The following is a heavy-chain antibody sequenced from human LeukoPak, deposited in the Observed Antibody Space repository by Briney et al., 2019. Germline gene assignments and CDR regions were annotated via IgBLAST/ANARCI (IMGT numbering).Heavy chain of an antibody. D-gene: IGHD4-11*01. J-gene: IGHJ3*02. CDR3: ATETEYSNYDAFDI. CDR2: ISGGNNAI. CDR1: GFTFSSYG. V-gene: IGHV3-48*04. Sequence: GRSLRLSCAASGFTFSSYGFHWVRQAPGKGLEWISYISGGNNAIYYADSVKGRFTISRDNGKNSLYLHMSSLRADDTAIYYCATETEYSNYDAFDIWGQGTMVAVSS.